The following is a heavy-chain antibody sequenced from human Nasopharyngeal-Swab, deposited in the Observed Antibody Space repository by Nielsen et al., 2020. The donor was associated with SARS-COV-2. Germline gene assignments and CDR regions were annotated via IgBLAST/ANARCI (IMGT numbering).Heavy chain of an antibody. CDR2: IDPSDSYT. D-gene: IGHD6-13*01. V-gene: IGHV5-10-1*01. Sequence: VRQMPGKGLEWVGRIDPSDSYTNYSPSFQGHVTISADKSISTAYLQWSSLKASDTAMYYCARRGGTAGSDAFDIWGQGTMVTVS. CDR3: ARRGGTAGSDAFDI. J-gene: IGHJ3*02.